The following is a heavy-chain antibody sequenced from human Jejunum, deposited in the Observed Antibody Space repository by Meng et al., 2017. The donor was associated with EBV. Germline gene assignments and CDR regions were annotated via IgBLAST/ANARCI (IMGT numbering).Heavy chain of an antibody. CDR2: IRIRSSTI. J-gene: IGHJ4*02. Sequence: SGGRLFKPGVALIRVCRASGLTVSNYYMYLGGQFLGKWLEWVSYIRIRSSTIYYVDSVKGRFTISRDNAHNSLYLQMNSLRADDTALYYFAREMSTITCFDYWGQGTLVTVSS. D-gene: IGHD5-24*01. CDR1: GLTVSNYY. V-gene: IGHV3-11*01. CDR3: AREMSTITCFDY.